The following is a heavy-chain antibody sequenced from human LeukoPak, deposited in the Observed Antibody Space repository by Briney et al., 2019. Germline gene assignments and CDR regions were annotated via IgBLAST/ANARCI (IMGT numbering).Heavy chain of an antibody. CDR2: ISSSSSTI. V-gene: IGHV3-48*01. Sequence: GPLRLSCAASGFTFSSYSMNWVRQAPGKGLEWVSYISSSSSTIYYADSVKGRFTISRDNAKNSLYLQMNSLRAEDTAVYYCARGFPIAARSGRNAFDIWGQGTMVTVSS. CDR1: GFTFSSYS. D-gene: IGHD6-6*01. J-gene: IGHJ3*02. CDR3: ARGFPIAARSGRNAFDI.